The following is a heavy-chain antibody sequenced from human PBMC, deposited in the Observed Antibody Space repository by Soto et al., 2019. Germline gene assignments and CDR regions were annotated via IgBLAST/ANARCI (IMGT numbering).Heavy chain of an antibody. CDR2: IYPGDSDT. D-gene: IGHD1-26*01. CDR3: ASGSYNSRYYYYYGMDV. Sequence: GESLKISCKGSGYSFTSYWIGWVRQMPGKGLEWMGIIYPGDSDTRYSPSFQGQVTISADKSISTAYLQWSSLKASDTAMYYCASGSYNSRYYYYYGMDVWGQGTTVTVSS. CDR1: GYSFTSYW. J-gene: IGHJ6*02. V-gene: IGHV5-51*01.